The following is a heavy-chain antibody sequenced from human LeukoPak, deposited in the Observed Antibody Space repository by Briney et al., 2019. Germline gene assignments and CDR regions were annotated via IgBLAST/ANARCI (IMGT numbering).Heavy chain of an antibody. CDR3: TREASPDTPNFDL. CDR2: IRSKTYGGTT. V-gene: IGHV3-49*03. J-gene: IGHJ2*01. CDR1: GFTFGDYA. Sequence: PGGSLRLSCTASGFTFGDYAVIWFRQTPEKGLEWVTLIRSKTYGGTTEYAASVKGRFTISRDDSKNIASLQMNSLKAEDSAMYYCTREASPDTPNFDLWGRGALVTVSS. D-gene: IGHD6-6*01.